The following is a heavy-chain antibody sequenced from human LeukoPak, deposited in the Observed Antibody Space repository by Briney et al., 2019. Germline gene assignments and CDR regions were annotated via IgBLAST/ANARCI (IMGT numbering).Heavy chain of an antibody. CDR1: GFTFSSYA. Sequence: GRSLRLSCAASGFTFSSYAMHWVRQAPGKGLEWVAVISYDGSNKYYADSVKGRFTISRDNAKNSLYLQMNSLRAEDTAVYYCAREDDSSGYYTPFAFDIWGQGTMVTVSS. D-gene: IGHD3-22*01. J-gene: IGHJ3*02. V-gene: IGHV3-30-3*01. CDR3: AREDDSSGYYTPFAFDI. CDR2: ISYDGSNK.